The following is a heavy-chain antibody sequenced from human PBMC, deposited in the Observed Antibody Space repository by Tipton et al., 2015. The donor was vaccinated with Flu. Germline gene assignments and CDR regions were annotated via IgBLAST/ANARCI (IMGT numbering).Heavy chain of an antibody. CDR3: ARDYLLGDLSFFDN. J-gene: IGHJ4*02. CDR1: GDSISRYY. CDR2: IYTSGST. V-gene: IGHV4-4*07. D-gene: IGHD3-16*02. Sequence: TLSLTCTVSGDSISRYYWSWIRQPAGKGLEWIGRIYTSGSTNYNASLKSRVTMSVDTSKNQFSLKLSSVTVADTAVYYCARDYLLGDLSFFDNWGQGTLVTVSS.